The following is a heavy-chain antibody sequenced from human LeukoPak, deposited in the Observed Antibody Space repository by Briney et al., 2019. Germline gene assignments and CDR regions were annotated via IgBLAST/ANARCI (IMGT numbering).Heavy chain of an antibody. CDR3: AKGSGGRLLGPFHY. D-gene: IGHD2-15*01. J-gene: IGHJ4*02. CDR1: GFTFDDYA. Sequence: GGSLRLSCAASGFTFDDYAMHWVRQAPGKGLEWVSGISWNSGSIGYADSVKGRFTISRDNAKNSLYLQMNSLRAEDMALYYCAKGSGGRLLGPFHYWGQGTLVTVSS. CDR2: ISWNSGSI. V-gene: IGHV3-9*03.